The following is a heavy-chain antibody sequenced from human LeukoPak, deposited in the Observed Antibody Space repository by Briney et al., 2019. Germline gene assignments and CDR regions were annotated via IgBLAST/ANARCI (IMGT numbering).Heavy chain of an antibody. Sequence: GGSLRLSCTASGFTFSSYGMHWVRQAPGKGLEWVAVIWYDGSNKYYADSVKGRFTISRDNSKNTLYLQMNSLRAEDTAVYYCARTMYQPLLYFDYWGQGTLVTVSS. CDR2: IWYDGSNK. J-gene: IGHJ4*02. CDR3: ARTMYQPLLYFDY. D-gene: IGHD2-2*01. CDR1: GFTFSSYG. V-gene: IGHV3-33*01.